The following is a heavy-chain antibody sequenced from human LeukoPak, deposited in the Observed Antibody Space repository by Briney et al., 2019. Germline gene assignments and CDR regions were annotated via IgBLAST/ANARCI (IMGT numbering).Heavy chain of an antibody. Sequence: VASVKVSCKASGYTFTSYGISWVRQAPGQGLEWIGWLSAYNGNTNYAQKLQGRVTMTTDTSTSTAYMELRSLRSDDTAVYYCASSYYYDSSGYYSYAHWGQGTLVTVSS. CDR2: LSAYNGNT. CDR3: ASSYYYDSSGYYSYAH. J-gene: IGHJ4*02. V-gene: IGHV1-18*01. D-gene: IGHD3-22*01. CDR1: GYTFTSYG.